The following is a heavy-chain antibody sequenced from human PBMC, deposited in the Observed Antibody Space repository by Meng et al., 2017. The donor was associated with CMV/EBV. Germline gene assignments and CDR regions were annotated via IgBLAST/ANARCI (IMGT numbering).Heavy chain of an antibody. CDR2: IYWNDDK. CDR1: GFSLSTSGVG. Sequence: SGPTLVKPTQTLTLTCTFSGFSLSTSGVGVGWIRQPPGKALKWLALIYWNDDKRYSPSLKSRLTITKDTSKNQVVLTMTNMDPVDTATYYCAHSEVATIGGGNWFDPWGQGTLVTVSS. J-gene: IGHJ5*02. CDR3: AHSEVATIGGGNWFDP. V-gene: IGHV2-5*01. D-gene: IGHD5-12*01.